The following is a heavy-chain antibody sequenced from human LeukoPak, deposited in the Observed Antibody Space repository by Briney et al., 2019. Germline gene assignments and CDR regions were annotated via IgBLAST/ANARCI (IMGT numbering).Heavy chain of an antibody. CDR2: ISGSGGST. J-gene: IGHJ4*02. Sequence: GGSLRLSCAASGFTFSSYAMSWVRQAPGEGLEWVSAISGSGGSTYYADSVKGRFTISRDNSKNTLYLQMNILRAEDTAVYYCAKEPLPPYDFWSGYWDYWGQGTLVTVSS. CDR3: AKEPLPPYDFWSGYWDY. V-gene: IGHV3-23*01. CDR1: GFTFSSYA. D-gene: IGHD3-3*01.